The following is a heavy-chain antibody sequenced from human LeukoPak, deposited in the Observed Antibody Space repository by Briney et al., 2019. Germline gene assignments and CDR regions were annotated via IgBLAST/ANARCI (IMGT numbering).Heavy chain of an antibody. CDR1: GDSSSSGDYF. J-gene: IGHJ5*02. CDR2: IYYSGST. D-gene: IGHD6-13*01. Sequence: PSQTLSLTCTVSGDSSSSGDYFWNWIRQPPGKGLEWIGYIYYSGSTYYNPSLKGRVSISVDTSKNQFSLKLSSVTAADTAVYFCARAAIDIQTAGTIHNWFDPWGQGTQVTVSS. V-gene: IGHV4-30-4*08. CDR3: ARAAIDIQTAGTIHNWFDP.